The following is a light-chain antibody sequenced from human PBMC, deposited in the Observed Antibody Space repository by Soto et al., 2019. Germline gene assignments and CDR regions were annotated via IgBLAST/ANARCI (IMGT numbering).Light chain of an antibody. CDR1: SGHSSYI. J-gene: IGLJ3*02. CDR3: ETWDFNPRV. CDR2: LEGSGSY. V-gene: IGLV4-60*02. Sequence: QAVVTQSSSASASLGSSVKLTCTLSSGHSSYIIAWHQQQPGKAPRYLMKLEGSGSYNKGSGLPDRFSGSTSGADRYLTISNLQFEDEADYYCETWDFNPRVFGGGTKLTVL.